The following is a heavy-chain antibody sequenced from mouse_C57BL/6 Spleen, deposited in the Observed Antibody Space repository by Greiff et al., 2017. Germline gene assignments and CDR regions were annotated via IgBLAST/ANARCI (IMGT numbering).Heavy chain of an antibody. CDR1: GFTFSDAW. J-gene: IGHJ2*01. Sequence: DVQLVESGGGLVQPGGSMKLSCAASGFTFSDAWMDWVRQSPEKGLEWVAEIRNKANNHSTYYAESVKGRFTISRDESKSSVYLQMNSLRAEDTGIYYCTRGGNSYYFDYWGQGTTLTVSS. CDR2: IRNKANNHST. V-gene: IGHV6-6*01. D-gene: IGHD2-1*01. CDR3: TRGGNSYYFDY.